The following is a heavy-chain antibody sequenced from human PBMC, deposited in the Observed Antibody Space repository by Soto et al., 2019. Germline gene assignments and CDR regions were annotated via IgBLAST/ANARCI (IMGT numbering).Heavy chain of an antibody. J-gene: IGHJ5*02. Sequence: SGPTLVNPTQTLTLTCTFSGFSLSTSGVGVGWIRQPPGKALEWLALIYWDDDKRYSPSLKSRLTITKDTSKNQVVLTMTNMDPVDTATYYCAHRLPMSGYDSTLFNWFDPWGQGTLVTVSS. V-gene: IGHV2-5*02. D-gene: IGHD5-12*01. CDR3: AHRLPMSGYDSTLFNWFDP. CDR2: IYWDDDK. CDR1: GFSLSTSGVG.